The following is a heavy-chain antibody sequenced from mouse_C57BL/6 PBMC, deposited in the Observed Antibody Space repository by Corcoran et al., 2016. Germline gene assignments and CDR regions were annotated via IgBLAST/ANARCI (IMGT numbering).Heavy chain of an antibody. CDR1: GFSLSTSGMG. CDR2: IYWDDDK. J-gene: IGHJ3*01. CDR3: ARREGDYAPFAY. D-gene: IGHD2-4*01. Sequence: QVTLKESGPGILQSSQTLSLTCSFSGFSLSTSGMGVSWIRQPSGKGLEWLAHIYWDDDKRYNPSLKSRLTISKDTSRNQVFLKITSVDTADTATYYCARREGDYAPFAYWGQGTLVTVSA. V-gene: IGHV8-12*01.